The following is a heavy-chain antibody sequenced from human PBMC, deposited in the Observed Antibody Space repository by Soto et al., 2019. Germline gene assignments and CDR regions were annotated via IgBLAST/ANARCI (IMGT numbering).Heavy chain of an antibody. J-gene: IGHJ4*02. CDR2: ISYDGSNK. V-gene: IGHV3-30-3*01. CDR3: ARPYYSDSSGYVY. Sequence: GGSLRLSCAASGFTFSSFAMHWVRQAPGKGLEWVAVISYDGSNKYYADSVKGRFTISRDNSKNTLYLQMNSLRAEDSAVYYCARPYYSDSSGYVYWGQGTRVNGYS. D-gene: IGHD3-22*01. CDR1: GFTFSSFA.